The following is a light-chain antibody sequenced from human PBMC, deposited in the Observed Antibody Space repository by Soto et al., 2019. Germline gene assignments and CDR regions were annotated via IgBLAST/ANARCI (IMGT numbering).Light chain of an antibody. CDR3: QQYYTYPLA. Sequence: AIRMTQSPSSISAFTGDRVTITCRTSCPISTYLAWYQQKPGKTPTLLMYAASTLQSGVPSRFSGSGSGTDFTLTISCLQSEDFATYYCQQYYTYPLAFGQGTNIEIK. V-gene: IGKV1-8*01. J-gene: IGKJ1*01. CDR2: AAS. CDR1: CPISTY.